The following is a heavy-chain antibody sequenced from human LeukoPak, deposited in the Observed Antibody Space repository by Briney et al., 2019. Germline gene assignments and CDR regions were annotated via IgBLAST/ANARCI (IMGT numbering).Heavy chain of an antibody. V-gene: IGHV3-74*01. J-gene: IGHJ4*02. CDR3: ARGYGSSWFYFDY. CDR1: GFTFSSYG. Sequence: GGSLRLSCAASGFTFSSYGMHWVRQAPGKGLVWVSRISADGSSFSYADSVKGRFTTSRDNAKNTVYLQMNSLRAEDTAVYHCARGYGSSWFYFDYWGQGTPITVSS. CDR2: ISADGSSF. D-gene: IGHD6-13*01.